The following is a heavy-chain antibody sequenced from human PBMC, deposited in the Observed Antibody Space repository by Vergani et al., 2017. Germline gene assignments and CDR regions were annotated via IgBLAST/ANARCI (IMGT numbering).Heavy chain of an antibody. J-gene: IGHJ4*02. CDR3: ASQPKSSSSYSGDY. V-gene: IGHV1-69*13. CDR1: GGTFSSCA. D-gene: IGHD6-13*01. Sequence: QVQLVQSGAEVKKPGSSVKVSCKASGGTFSSCAISWVRQAPGQGLEWMGRIIPIFGTANYAQKFQGRVTITADESTSTAYMELSSLRSEDTAVYYCASQPKSSSSYSGDYWGQGTLVTVSS. CDR2: IIPIFGTA.